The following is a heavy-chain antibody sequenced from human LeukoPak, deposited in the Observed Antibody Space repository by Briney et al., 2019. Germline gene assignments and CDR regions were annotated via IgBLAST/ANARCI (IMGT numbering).Heavy chain of an antibody. V-gene: IGHV1-69*04. CDR3: ARDFDEGGAFDI. Sequence: SVKVSCKASGGTFSSYTISRVRQAPGQGLEWMGRIIPILGIANYAQKFQGRVTITADKSTSTAYMELSSLRSEDTAVYYCARDFDEGGAFDIWGQGTMVTVSS. CDR1: GGTFSSYT. D-gene: IGHD3-16*01. J-gene: IGHJ3*02. CDR2: IIPILGIA.